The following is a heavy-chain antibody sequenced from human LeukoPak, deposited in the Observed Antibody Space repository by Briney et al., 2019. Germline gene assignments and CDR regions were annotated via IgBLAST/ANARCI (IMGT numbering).Heavy chain of an antibody. CDR3: AGDPTTVTKGLEI. J-gene: IGHJ3*02. Sequence: SETLSLTCTVSGGSFSSHYWSWIRQPPGKGLEWIGYISYIGSTNYNPSLKSRVTISVDTSNNQFSLKLSSVTAADAAVYFCAGDPTTVTKGLEIWGQGTMVTGSS. CDR1: GGSFSSHY. D-gene: IGHD4-17*01. CDR2: ISYIGST. V-gene: IGHV4-59*11.